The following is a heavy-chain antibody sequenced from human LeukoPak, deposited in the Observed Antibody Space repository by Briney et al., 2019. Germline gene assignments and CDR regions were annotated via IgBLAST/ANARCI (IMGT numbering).Heavy chain of an antibody. CDR2: IYYSGST. Sequence: SETLSLTCAVYGGSFSGYYWSWIRQPPGKGLEWIGYIYYSGSTNYNPSLKSRVTISADTSKNQFSLKLYSVTAADTAVYYCATRKLGTDYWGQGTLVTVSS. V-gene: IGHV4-59*01. D-gene: IGHD7-27*01. CDR1: GGSFSGYY. CDR3: ATRKLGTDY. J-gene: IGHJ4*02.